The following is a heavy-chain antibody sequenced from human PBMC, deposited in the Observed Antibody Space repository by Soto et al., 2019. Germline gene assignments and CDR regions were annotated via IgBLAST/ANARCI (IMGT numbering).Heavy chain of an antibody. CDR1: GGSISSSNW. J-gene: IGHJ6*02. CDR2: IYHSGST. CDR3: AGSRGYYYGMDV. Sequence: KTSETLSLTCAVSGGSISSSNWWSWVRQPPGKGLEWIGEIYHSGSTNYNPSLKSRVTISVDKSKNQFSLKLSSVTAADTAVYYCAGSRGYYYGMDVWGQGTTVTVSS. V-gene: IGHV4-4*02.